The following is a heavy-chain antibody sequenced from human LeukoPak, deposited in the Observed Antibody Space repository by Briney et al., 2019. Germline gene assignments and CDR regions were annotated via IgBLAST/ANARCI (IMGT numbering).Heavy chain of an antibody. D-gene: IGHD2/OR15-2a*01. J-gene: IGHJ4*02. Sequence: SETLSLTCTVSGGSISSSSYYWGWIRQPPGKGLGWIGSIYYSGSTYYNPSLKSRVTISVDTSKNQFSLKLSSVTAADTAVYYCARVNSLFDYWGQGTLVTVSS. V-gene: IGHV4-39*07. CDR3: ARVNSLFDY. CDR2: IYYSGST. CDR1: GGSISSSSYY.